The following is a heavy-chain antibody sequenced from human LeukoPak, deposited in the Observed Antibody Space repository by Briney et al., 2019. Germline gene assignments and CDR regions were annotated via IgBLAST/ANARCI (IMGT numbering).Heavy chain of an antibody. V-gene: IGHV3-30-3*01. J-gene: IGHJ3*02. CDR2: ISYDGSNK. CDR3: ARDEETGQDAFDI. D-gene: IGHD1-14*01. CDR1: GFTFSSYA. Sequence: GSLRLSCAASGFTFSSYAMHWVRQAPGKGLEWVAVISYDGSNKYYADSVKGRFTISRDNSKNTLYLQMNSLRAEDTAVYYCARDEETGQDAFDIWGQGTMVTVSS.